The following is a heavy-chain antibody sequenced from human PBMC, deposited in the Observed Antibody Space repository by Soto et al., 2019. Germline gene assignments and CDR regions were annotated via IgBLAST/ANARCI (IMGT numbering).Heavy chain of an antibody. CDR3: ARNREKSSTSFFGWFDP. CDR2: INAGNGNT. Sequence: GASVKVSCKASGYTFTSYAMHWVRQAPGQRLEWMGWINAGNGNTKYSQKFQGRVTITRDTSASTAYMELSSLRSEDTAVYYCARNREKSSTSFFGWFDPWGQGTLVTVSS. D-gene: IGHD2-2*01. V-gene: IGHV1-3*01. CDR1: GYTFTSYA. J-gene: IGHJ5*02.